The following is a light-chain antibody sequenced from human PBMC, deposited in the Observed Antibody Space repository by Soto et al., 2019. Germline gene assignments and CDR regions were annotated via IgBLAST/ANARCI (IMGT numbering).Light chain of an antibody. Sequence: ETVLTQSPGTLSLSPGERATLSCRASQTIRSNYLAWYRQTPGQAPRLLIYGASNRATGIADRFSGSGSGTDFTLIISRLEPEDFALSYCQQYGSSPWTFGQGTKVEIK. CDR3: QQYGSSPWT. J-gene: IGKJ1*01. V-gene: IGKV3-20*01. CDR2: GAS. CDR1: QTIRSNY.